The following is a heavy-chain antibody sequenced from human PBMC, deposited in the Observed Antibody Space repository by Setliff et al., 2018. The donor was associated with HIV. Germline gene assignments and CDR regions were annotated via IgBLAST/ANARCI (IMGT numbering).Heavy chain of an antibody. CDR1: GFTFSSYA. CDR3: TRDKGYAFDI. V-gene: IGHV3-23*01. D-gene: IGHD5-18*01. J-gene: IGHJ3*02. Sequence: GGSLRLSCAASGFTFSSYAMSWVRQAPGKGLEWVSAISGSGGSTYYADSVKDRFTVSRDDSKSIAYLQINSLKTEDTAVYYCTRDKGYAFDIWGQGTMVTVSS. CDR2: ISGSGGST.